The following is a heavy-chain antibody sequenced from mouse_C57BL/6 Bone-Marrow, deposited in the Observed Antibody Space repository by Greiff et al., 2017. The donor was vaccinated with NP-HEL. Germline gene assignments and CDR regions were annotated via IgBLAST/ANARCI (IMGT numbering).Heavy chain of an antibody. Sequence: QVQLKQSGAELMKPGASVKLSCKATGYTFTGYWIEWVKQRPGHGLEWIGEILPGSGSTNYNEKFKGKATFTADTSSNTAYMQLSSLTTEDSAIDYCARRTAQARGFAYWGQGTLVTVSA. D-gene: IGHD3-2*02. V-gene: IGHV1-9*01. J-gene: IGHJ3*01. CDR3: ARRTAQARGFAY. CDR1: GYTFTGYW. CDR2: ILPGSGST.